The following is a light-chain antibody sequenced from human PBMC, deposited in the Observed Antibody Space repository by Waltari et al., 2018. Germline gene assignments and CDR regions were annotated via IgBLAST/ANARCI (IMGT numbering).Light chain of an antibody. CDR1: THDAGGFHA. CDR2: DVI. V-gene: IGLV2-23*02. J-gene: IGLJ2*01. CDR3: CSHVRGNGIT. Sequence: HSALTPPPSAAGSPGPSITISWNWTTHDAGGFHAGPWYQQYPGEHPTLIIFDVIWRPSGVSERFSGAKSGNTATLTISGLRPEDEAIYHCCSHVRGNGITFGGGTKLTVL.